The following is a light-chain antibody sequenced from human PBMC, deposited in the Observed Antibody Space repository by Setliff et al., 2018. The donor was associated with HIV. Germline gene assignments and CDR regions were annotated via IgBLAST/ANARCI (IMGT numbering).Light chain of an antibody. CDR3: CSYARGSTDV. J-gene: IGLJ1*01. CDR1: SGDIGRYNY. Sequence: QSVLTQPASVSGSPGQSITISCTGTSGDIGRYNYVSWYQQYPGKGPTLVIFDVSERPSGVSNRFSGSKSGNTASLIISGLQPDDEADYYCCSYARGSTDVFGSRTKVTVL. V-gene: IGLV2-14*03. CDR2: DVS.